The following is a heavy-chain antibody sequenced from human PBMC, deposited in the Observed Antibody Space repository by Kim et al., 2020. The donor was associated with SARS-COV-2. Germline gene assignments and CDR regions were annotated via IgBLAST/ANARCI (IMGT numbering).Heavy chain of an antibody. Sequence: DAVKGRFTISRDNGKNSLYLQMNSLRDEDTAVYYCARDPSGCGAGGGMDVWGQGTTVTVSS. CDR3: ARDPSGCGAGGGMDV. V-gene: IGHV3-48*02. D-gene: IGHD3-10*01. J-gene: IGHJ6*02.